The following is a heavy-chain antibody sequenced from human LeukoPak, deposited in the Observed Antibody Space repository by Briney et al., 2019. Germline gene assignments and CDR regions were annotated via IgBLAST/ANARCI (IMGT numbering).Heavy chain of an antibody. Sequence: GGSLRLSCAASGFTFSNYAMSCVRQAPGKGLEWVSAISTSGGSTYYADSVKGRFTISRDNSKNTVYLPMNSLRVEDTAIYYCVRGQWLVRDWGQGTLVTVSS. CDR2: ISTSGGST. CDR1: GFTFSNYA. J-gene: IGHJ4*02. CDR3: VRGQWLVRD. V-gene: IGHV3-23*01. D-gene: IGHD6-19*01.